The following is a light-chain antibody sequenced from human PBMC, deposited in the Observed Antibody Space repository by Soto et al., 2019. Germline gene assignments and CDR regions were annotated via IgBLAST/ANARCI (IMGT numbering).Light chain of an antibody. CDR2: GAS. J-gene: IGKJ5*01. CDR3: QHYGAAPIT. CDR1: QSVGGN. Sequence: EIVLTQSLGSLSLCPGERATLSWRASQSVGGNVAWYQQIPGQPPKLLIFGASSRATGIADKFSGSGSGTDFTLTISRLEPEDFALYYCQHYGAAPITFGQGTRLEIK. V-gene: IGKV3-20*01.